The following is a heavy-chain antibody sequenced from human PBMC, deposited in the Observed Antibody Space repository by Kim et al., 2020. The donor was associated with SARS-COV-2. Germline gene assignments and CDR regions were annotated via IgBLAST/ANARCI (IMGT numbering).Heavy chain of an antibody. CDR3: ARNLDLLLWFGAGDAFDI. CDR1: GFTFSSYS. Sequence: GGSLRLSCAASGFTFSSYSMNWVRQAPGKGLEWVSSISSSSSYIYYADSVKGRFTISRDNAKNSLYLQMNSLRAEDTAVYYCARNLDLLLWFGAGDAFDIWGEGTMVTVSS. CDR2: ISSSSSYI. J-gene: IGHJ3*02. V-gene: IGHV3-21*01. D-gene: IGHD3-10*01.